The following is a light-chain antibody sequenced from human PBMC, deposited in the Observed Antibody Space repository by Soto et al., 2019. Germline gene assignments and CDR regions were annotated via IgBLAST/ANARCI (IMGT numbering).Light chain of an antibody. V-gene: IGKV3-15*01. CDR3: QQYNKWPLT. Sequence: EIVLTQSPATLSVSQGESATLSCRASESVSNNLARYQQKPGQAPRLLIFGASARATGIPARFSGSGSGTEFSLTISSLQSEDFAVYYCQQYNKWPLTFGGGTKVEIK. CDR1: ESVSNN. CDR2: GAS. J-gene: IGKJ4*01.